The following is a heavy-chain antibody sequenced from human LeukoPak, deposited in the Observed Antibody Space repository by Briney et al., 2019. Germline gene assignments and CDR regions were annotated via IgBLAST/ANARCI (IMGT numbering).Heavy chain of an antibody. J-gene: IGHJ4*02. CDR2: IIPILGIA. D-gene: IGHD3-10*01. CDR1: GGTFSSYA. V-gene: IGHV1-69*04. Sequence: ASVKVSCKASGGTFSSYAISWVRQAPGQGLEWMGRIIPILGIANYAQMFQGRVTITADKSTSTAYMELSSLRSEDTAVYYCAREEYYYGSGSYYDYWGQGTLVTVSS. CDR3: AREEYYYGSGSYYDY.